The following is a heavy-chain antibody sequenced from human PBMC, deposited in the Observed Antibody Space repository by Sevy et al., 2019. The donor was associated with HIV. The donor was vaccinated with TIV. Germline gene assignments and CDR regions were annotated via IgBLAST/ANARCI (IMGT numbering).Heavy chain of an antibody. CDR3: ARGGGSGWSNRFDY. V-gene: IGHV3-13*01. Sequence: GESLKISCAASGFTFSSYDMHWVRQATGKGLEWVSAIGTAGDTYYPGSVKGRFTISRENAKNSLYLQMNSLRAGDTAVYYCARGGGSGWSNRFDYWGQRTLVTVSS. CDR1: GFTFSSYD. CDR2: IGTAGDT. D-gene: IGHD6-19*01. J-gene: IGHJ4*02.